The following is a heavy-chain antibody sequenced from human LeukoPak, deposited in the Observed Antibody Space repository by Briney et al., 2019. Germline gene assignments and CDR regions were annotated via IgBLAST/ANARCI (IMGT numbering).Heavy chain of an antibody. V-gene: IGHV3-30*02. Sequence: PGRSLRLSCAASGSTFSNHGMHWVRQAPGKGLEWVAFIQFDGSKKDYADSVKGRFTITRDNSKNTLYLQMNSLKTEDTAVYYCSKDLTSDFGGGFDAWGQGTLVTVSS. CDR1: GSTFSNHG. D-gene: IGHD3-10*01. CDR2: IQFDGSKK. CDR3: SKDLTSDFGGGFDA. J-gene: IGHJ5*02.